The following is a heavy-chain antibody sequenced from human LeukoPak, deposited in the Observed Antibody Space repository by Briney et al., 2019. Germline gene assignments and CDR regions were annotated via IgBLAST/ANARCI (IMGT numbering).Heavy chain of an antibody. V-gene: IGHV3-23*01. CDR2: ISGSGGST. J-gene: IGHJ3*02. Sequence: GGSLRLSCAASGFTFSSYAMSWVRQAPGKGLEWVSAISGSGGSTYYADSVKGRFTISRDNSKNTLYLQMNSLRGEDTAIYYCARDADFSSGGGWYDAFDIWGQGTMVTVSS. D-gene: IGHD6-19*01. CDR1: GFTFSSYA. CDR3: ARDADFSSGGGWYDAFDI.